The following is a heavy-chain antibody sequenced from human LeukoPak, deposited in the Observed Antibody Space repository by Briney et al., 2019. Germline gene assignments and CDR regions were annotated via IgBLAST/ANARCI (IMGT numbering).Heavy chain of an antibody. CDR1: GGSFCGYY. CDR3: ARHPPDYHDSSGYSEEYYYYGMAV. V-gene: IGHV4-34*01. D-gene: IGHD3-22*01. CDR2: IYHSVST. J-gene: IGHJ6*04. Sequence: SETLSLTCALYGGSFCGYYWGGVRHPPGKGLEWIVEIYHSVSTQYYPSLKSRVTISVDPPKNQFSLKLSSVTAADTAVYYCARHPPDYHDSSGYSEEYYYYGMAVWGEGTTVTVSS.